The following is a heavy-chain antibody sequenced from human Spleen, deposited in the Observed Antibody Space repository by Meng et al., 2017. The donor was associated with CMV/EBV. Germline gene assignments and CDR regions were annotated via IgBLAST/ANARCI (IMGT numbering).Heavy chain of an antibody. J-gene: IGHJ4*02. CDR1: GFTFSSYA. V-gene: IGHV3-30-3*01. Sequence: QVQLVESGGGVVQPGGXLRLSCAASGFTFSSYAMHWVRQAPGKGLEWVAVISYDGSNKYYADSVKGRFTISRDNSKNTLYLQMNSLRAEDTAVYYCARADYFDYWGQGTRVTVSS. CDR3: ARADYFDY. CDR2: ISYDGSNK.